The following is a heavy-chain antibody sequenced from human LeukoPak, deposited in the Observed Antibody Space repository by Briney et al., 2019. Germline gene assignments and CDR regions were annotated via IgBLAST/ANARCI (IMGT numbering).Heavy chain of an antibody. V-gene: IGHV3-11*01. CDR1: GFTFSDYS. D-gene: IGHD3-10*01. J-gene: IGHJ6*03. Sequence: GGSLRLSCAASGFTFSDYSVSWFRQAPGKGLEWISYISSNGGTKCYADSVKGRFTISRDNATNSLYLQMNSLRAEDTAIYYCARDGSGRDFMDVWGKGTTVTVSS. CDR3: ARDGSGRDFMDV. CDR2: ISSNGGTK.